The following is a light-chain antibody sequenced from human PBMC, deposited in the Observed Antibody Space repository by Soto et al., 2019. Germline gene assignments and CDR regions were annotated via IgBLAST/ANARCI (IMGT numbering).Light chain of an antibody. CDR1: SSDVGGYIY. J-gene: IGLJ2*01. CDR3: SSYTSSATVI. CDR2: EVS. Sequence: QSALTQPASVSGSPGQSITISCTGTSSDVGGYIYVSWYQHHAGTPPNLMINEVSKRPSGVSKRFSGSKSGNTASLTISVLQDEDEAEYYCSSYTSSATVIFGGGTKLTVL. V-gene: IGLV2-14*01.